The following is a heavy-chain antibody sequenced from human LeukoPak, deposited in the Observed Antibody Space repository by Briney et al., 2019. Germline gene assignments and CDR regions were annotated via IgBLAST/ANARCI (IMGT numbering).Heavy chain of an antibody. CDR1: GGSFSICY. D-gene: IGHD5-12*01. Sequence: SETLSLTCAVYGGSFSICYWSWIREPPGKGLEWIGEINHSGSTNYNPSLKSRVTISVDTSKNQYSLKLSSLTAADTAVFYCTRRAVLASAFDIWGQGTMVTVSS. V-gene: IGHV4-34*01. CDR3: TRRAVLASAFDI. J-gene: IGHJ3*02. CDR2: INHSGST.